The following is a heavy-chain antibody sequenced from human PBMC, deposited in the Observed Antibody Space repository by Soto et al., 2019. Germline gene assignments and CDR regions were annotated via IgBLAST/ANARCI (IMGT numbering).Heavy chain of an antibody. J-gene: IGHJ2*01. V-gene: IGHV3-74*01. D-gene: IGHD3-3*01. CDR2: INSDGSST. Sequence: EVQLVESGGGLVQPGGSLRLSCAASGFTFSSYWMHWVRQAPGKGLVWVSRINSDGSSTSYADSVKGRFTISRDNAKNTLYLQMNSLRAEDTAVYYCARDNGIGIFGVVNLYGDYNWYFDLWGRGTLVTVSS. CDR1: GFTFSSYW. CDR3: ARDNGIGIFGVVNLYGDYNWYFDL.